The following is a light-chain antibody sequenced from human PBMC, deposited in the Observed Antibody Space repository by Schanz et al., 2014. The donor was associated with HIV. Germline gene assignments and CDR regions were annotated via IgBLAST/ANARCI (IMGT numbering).Light chain of an antibody. J-gene: IGLJ2*01. V-gene: IGLV2-14*02. CDR2: EVS. CDR3: SSYAGSTV. Sequence: QSALTQPASVSGSPGQSVTISCSGTNSDIGSYNLVSWYQQHTGKAPKLMIYEVSKRPSGVPDRFSGSKSGNTASLTVSGLQAEDEADYYCSSYAGSTVFGGGTKLTVL. CDR1: NSDIGSYNL.